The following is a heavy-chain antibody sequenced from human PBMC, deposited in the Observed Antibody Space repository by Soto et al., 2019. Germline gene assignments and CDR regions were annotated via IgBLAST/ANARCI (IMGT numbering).Heavy chain of an antibody. CDR1: GFAFSSYA. CDR3: ARFIVDRAAGGWRRPMDV. Sequence: WGSLRLSCAASGFAFSSYAMSWVRQAPGKGLEWVSTLSGDGSDPYYSDSVKGRFTISRDNSKDTLYLQMNSLRAEDTAVYYYARFIVDRAAGGWRRPMDVRSQGTSVTVSS. CDR2: LSGDGSDP. D-gene: IGHD2-21*01. J-gene: IGHJ6*02. V-gene: IGHV3-23*01.